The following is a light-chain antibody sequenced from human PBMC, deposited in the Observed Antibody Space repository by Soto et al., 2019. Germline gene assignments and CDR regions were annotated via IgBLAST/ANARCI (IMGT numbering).Light chain of an antibody. CDR3: QQYNKWPPDYT. CDR2: ATS. J-gene: IGKJ3*01. V-gene: IGKV3D-15*01. Sequence: IIMTQSPATLSVSPGEPATLSCRASQSVGTNLAWYQQKPRQPPRLLIYATSTRVTGVPVRFSGGGSGTDFTLTISSLQSEDFAVYYCQQYNKWPPDYTFGPGTKVDIK. CDR1: QSVGTN.